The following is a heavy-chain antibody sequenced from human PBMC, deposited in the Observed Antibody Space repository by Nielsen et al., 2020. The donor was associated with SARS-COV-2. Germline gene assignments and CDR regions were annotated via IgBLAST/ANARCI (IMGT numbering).Heavy chain of an antibody. CDR1: GFTFDDYG. Sequence: GESLKISCAASGFTFDDYGMSWVRQAPGKGLEWVSAISGSGGSTYYADSVKGRFTISRDNSKNTLYLQMNSLRAEDTAVYYCAKLGSDHALRLTYYFDYWGQGTLVTVSS. J-gene: IGHJ4*02. D-gene: IGHD3-16*02. CDR2: ISGSGGST. V-gene: IGHV3-23*01. CDR3: AKLGSDHALRLTYYFDY.